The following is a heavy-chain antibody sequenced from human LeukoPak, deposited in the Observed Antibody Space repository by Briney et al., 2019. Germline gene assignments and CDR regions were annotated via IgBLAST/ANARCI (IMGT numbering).Heavy chain of an antibody. D-gene: IGHD1-26*01. V-gene: IGHV4-59*01. Sequence: SETLSLTCAVSGGSISSYYWNWIRQPPGKGLEWIGYIYYSGSTNYNPSLKSRLTISVDTSKNQFSLKLSSVTAADTAVYYCAREDRSRSSDPFDYWGQGTLVTVSS. CDR2: IYYSGST. CDR1: GGSISSYY. CDR3: AREDRSRSSDPFDY. J-gene: IGHJ4*02.